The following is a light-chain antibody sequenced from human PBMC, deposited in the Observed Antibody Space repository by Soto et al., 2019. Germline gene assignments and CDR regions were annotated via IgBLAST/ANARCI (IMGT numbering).Light chain of an antibody. J-gene: IGKJ2*01. V-gene: IGKV3-15*01. CDR2: GAS. Sequence: EIVMTQSPATLSVSPGERATLSCRASENINSNLAWYQLKPGQAPRLLIYGASTRATGFPARFSGSGSGTEFTLIISSLQSEDFAVYFCQQYKRWPPVTFGQGTRVEI. CDR3: QQYKRWPPVT. CDR1: ENINSN.